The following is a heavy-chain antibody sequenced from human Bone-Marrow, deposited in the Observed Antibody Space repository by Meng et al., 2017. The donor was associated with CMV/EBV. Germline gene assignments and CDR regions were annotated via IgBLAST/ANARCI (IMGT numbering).Heavy chain of an antibody. V-gene: IGHV3-7*01. CDR2: IKQDGSEK. D-gene: IGHD1-26*01. CDR3: ARDCQGGRYVDY. Sequence: GESLKISCAASGFTFSSYWMSWVRQAPGKGLEWVANIKQDGSEKYYVDSVKGRFTISRDNAKNSLYLQMNSLRAEDTAVYYCARDCQGGRYVDYCGQGTLVTVSS. J-gene: IGHJ4*02. CDR1: GFTFSSYW.